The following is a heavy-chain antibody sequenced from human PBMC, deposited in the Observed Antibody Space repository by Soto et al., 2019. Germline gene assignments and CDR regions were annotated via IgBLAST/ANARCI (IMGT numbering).Heavy chain of an antibody. CDR3: ARMNRDYYYYGMDV. CDR2: IDHNGVA. J-gene: IGHJ6*02. CDR1: GDSISSSKW. Sequence: PSETLSLTCGVSGDSISSSKWWTWVRQTPGNGLEWIGKIDHNGVANYNPSLEGRVTMSKDISKNQISLKVTSVTAADSAVYYCARMNRDYYYYGMDVWGQGATVTVSS. V-gene: IGHV4-4*02.